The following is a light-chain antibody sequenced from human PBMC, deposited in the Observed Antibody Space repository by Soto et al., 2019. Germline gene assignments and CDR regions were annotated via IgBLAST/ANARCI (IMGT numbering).Light chain of an antibody. CDR2: GAS. CDR3: QQYGSSPPVT. Sequence: ESVLTQSAGTLSLSPGERATLSCRASQSVSSSYLAWYQQKPGQAPRLLIYGASSRATGIPDRFSGSGSGTDFTLTISRLEPEDFAVYYCQQYGSSPPVTFGQRTKVDIK. J-gene: IGKJ2*01. V-gene: IGKV3-20*01. CDR1: QSVSSSY.